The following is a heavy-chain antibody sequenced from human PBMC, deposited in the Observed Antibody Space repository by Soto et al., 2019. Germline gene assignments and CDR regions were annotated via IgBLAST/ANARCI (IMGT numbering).Heavy chain of an antibody. Sequence: GGSLRLSCAASGFTFSLYEMNWVRQAPGKGLEWVSYISSIGTTIYYADSVRGRFTISRDNAKNSLFLHMNSLRAEDTAVYYCARHRGGLDYWGQGALVTVS. J-gene: IGHJ4*02. D-gene: IGHD3-10*01. CDR2: ISSIGTTI. CDR1: GFTFSLYE. CDR3: ARHRGGLDY. V-gene: IGHV3-48*03.